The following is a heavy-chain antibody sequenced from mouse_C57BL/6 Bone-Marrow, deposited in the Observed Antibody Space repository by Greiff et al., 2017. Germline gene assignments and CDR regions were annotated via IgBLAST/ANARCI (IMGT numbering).Heavy chain of an antibody. CDR2: INPYNGGT. CDR1: GYTFTDYY. Sequence: EVQLVESGPVLVKPGASVKMSCKASGYTFTDYYMNWVKQSHGKSLEWIGVINPYNGGTSYNQKFKGKATLTVDKSSSTAYMELNSLTSEASAVYYCASHYYGSIFDYWGQGTTLTVSS. J-gene: IGHJ2*01. CDR3: ASHYYGSIFDY. D-gene: IGHD1-1*01. V-gene: IGHV1-19*01.